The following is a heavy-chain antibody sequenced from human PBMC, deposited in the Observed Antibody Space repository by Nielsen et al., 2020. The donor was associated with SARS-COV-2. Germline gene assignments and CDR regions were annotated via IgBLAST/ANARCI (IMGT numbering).Heavy chain of an antibody. CDR2: IYYSGST. CDR1: GGSISSSSYY. J-gene: IGHJ3*02. Sequence: SETLSFTCTVSGGSISSSSYYWGWIRQPPGKGLEWIGSIYYSGSTYYNPSLKSRVTISVDTSKNQFSLKLSSVTAADTAVYYCARPSSDILTGLDAFDIWGQGTMVTVSS. CDR3: ARPSSDILTGLDAFDI. D-gene: IGHD3-9*01. V-gene: IGHV4-39*01.